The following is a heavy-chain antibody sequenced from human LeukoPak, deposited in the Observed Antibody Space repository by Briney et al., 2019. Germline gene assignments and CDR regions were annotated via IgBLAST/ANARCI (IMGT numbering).Heavy chain of an antibody. CDR2: IYYSGST. J-gene: IGHJ4*02. D-gene: IGHD3-3*01. Sequence: PSETLSLTCTVSGGSISSYYWSWIRQPPGKGLEWIGYIYYSGSTNYNPSLKSRVTMSVDTSKNQFSLKLSSVTAADTAVYYCARERGGNYDFWDYFDYWGQGTLVTVSS. CDR1: GGSISSYY. CDR3: ARERGGNYDFWDYFDY. V-gene: IGHV4-59*12.